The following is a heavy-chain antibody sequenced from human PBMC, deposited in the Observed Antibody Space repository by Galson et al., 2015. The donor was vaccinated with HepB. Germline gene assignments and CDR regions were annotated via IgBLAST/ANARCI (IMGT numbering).Heavy chain of an antibody. V-gene: IGHV3-30*04. CDR3: TTRIVGALGAFDI. Sequence: SLRLSCAASGFTFSSYAMHWVRQAPGKGLEWVAVISYDGSNKYYADSVKGRFTISRDNSKNTLYLQMNSLKTEDTAVYYCTTRIVGALGAFDIWGQGTMVTVSS. J-gene: IGHJ3*02. CDR1: GFTFSSYA. D-gene: IGHD1-26*01. CDR2: ISYDGSNK.